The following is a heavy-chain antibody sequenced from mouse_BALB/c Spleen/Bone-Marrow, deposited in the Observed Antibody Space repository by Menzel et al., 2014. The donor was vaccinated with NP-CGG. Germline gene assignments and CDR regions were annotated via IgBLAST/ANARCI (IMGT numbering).Heavy chain of an antibody. V-gene: IGHV14-4*02. D-gene: IGHD2-10*02. CDR3: TLYGNYGWEY. Sequence: VQLQQSGAELVRSGASVKLSCTGSGFNIKDSYIHWVKQRPGQGLEWIGWIDPENGDTEYAPKFQGKATMTADTTSNTAYLQLSSLTSEDTAVYYCTLYGNYGWEYWGQGTSVTVSP. CDR1: GFNIKDSY. CDR2: IDPENGDT. J-gene: IGHJ4*01.